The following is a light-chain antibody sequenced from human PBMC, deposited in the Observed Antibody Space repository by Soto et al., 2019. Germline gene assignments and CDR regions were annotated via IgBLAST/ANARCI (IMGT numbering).Light chain of an antibody. CDR1: QSVSSY. CDR2: AAS. CDR3: HLYPNCPLT. V-gene: IGKV1-39*02. J-gene: IGKJ4*01. Sequence: DIRMTQSTASLSASVGAGATITCRARQSVSSYLNWYQQKPGTARKLLIYAASSLQSGVPSRFCGSAADTVLTITIIWLHSEDFAVYYRHLYPNCPLTFGGGTKVDIK.